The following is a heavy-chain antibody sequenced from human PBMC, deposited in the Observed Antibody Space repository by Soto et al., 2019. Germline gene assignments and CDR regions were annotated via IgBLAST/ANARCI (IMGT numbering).Heavy chain of an antibody. J-gene: IGHJ5*02. CDR1: GDSISSSSYY. D-gene: IGHD3-22*01. CDR3: ARLKGAFFITTYNWFDP. Sequence: TCTVSGDSISSSSYYWGWIRQPPGKGLEWIGDIYYSGTTHYNPSLKSRVTISIDTSKNQFSLHLRSVTAADTAVYCCARLKGAFFITTYNWFDPWGQGTPVTVSS. V-gene: IGHV4-39*01. CDR2: IYYSGTT.